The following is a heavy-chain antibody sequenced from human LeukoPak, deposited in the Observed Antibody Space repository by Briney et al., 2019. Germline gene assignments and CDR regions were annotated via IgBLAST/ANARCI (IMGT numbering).Heavy chain of an antibody. D-gene: IGHD3-22*01. Sequence: GESLKISCKGSGYSFTSYWISWVRQMPGKGLEWMGRIDPRDSYTKYSPSFQGHVSISADKSISTAYLQLSSLKASDTATYYCARLESSGYYVYWGQGTLVTVSS. CDR1: GYSFTSYW. J-gene: IGHJ4*02. V-gene: IGHV5-10-1*01. CDR3: ARLESSGYYVY. CDR2: IDPRDSYT.